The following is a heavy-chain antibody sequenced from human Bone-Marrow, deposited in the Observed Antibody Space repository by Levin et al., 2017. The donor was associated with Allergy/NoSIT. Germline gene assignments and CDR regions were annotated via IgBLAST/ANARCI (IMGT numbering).Heavy chain of an antibody. CDR1: GFTFSSYG. CDR3: ARFRYNGKLRKGPLDY. J-gene: IGHJ4*02. Sequence: PGGSLRLSCTASGFTFSSYGMHWVRQAPGKGLEGVAVIWYDGSNKNYADSVGGRFTVSRDNSRDTLYLQMNNLRADDTAVYYCARFRYNGKLRKGPLDYWGQGTLVTVSS. D-gene: IGHD1-26*01. V-gene: IGHV3-33*01. CDR2: IWYDGSNK.